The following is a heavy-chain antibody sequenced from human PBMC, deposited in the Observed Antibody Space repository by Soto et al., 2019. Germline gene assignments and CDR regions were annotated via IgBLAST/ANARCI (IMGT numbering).Heavy chain of an antibody. V-gene: IGHV4-30-2*01. J-gene: IGHJ3*02. CDR1: GGSISSGGYS. CDR2: IYHSGRP. CDR3: ARTPDI. Sequence: QLQLQESGSGLVKPSQTLSLTCAVSGGSISSGGYSWSWIRQPPGKGLEWIGYIYHSGRPYYTPSLKRRVAIAVDRSKNQFSLTLSSVTAADTDVYYCARTPDIWGQGTMVTVSS.